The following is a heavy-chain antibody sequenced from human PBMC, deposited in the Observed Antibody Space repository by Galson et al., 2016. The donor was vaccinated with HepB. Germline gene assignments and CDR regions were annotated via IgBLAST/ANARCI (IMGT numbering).Heavy chain of an antibody. Sequence: SVKVSCKASGYTFTSHAMHWVCQAPGQRLEWMGWINAGNGNTKYSQKFQGRVTITRDTSASTAYMELSSLRSEDTAVYYCARDRKTDYDFWSGTDGWGQGTTVTVA. CDR1: GYTFTSHA. D-gene: IGHD3-3*01. V-gene: IGHV1-3*01. J-gene: IGHJ6*02. CDR3: ARDRKTDYDFWSGTDG. CDR2: INAGNGNT.